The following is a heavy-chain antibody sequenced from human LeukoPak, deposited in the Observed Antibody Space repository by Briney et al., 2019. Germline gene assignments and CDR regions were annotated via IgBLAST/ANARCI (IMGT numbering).Heavy chain of an antibody. CDR1: RYTFTGYY. CDR3: ARDASASWRHDFDY. J-gene: IGHJ4*02. Sequence: ASVKVSCKASRYTFTGYYMHWVRQAPGQGLEWMGWINPNSGDTNYAQKFQGRVTMTRDTSISTAYMELSSLTSDDTAVYYCARDASASWRHDFDYWGQGTLVTVSS. D-gene: IGHD3-16*01. CDR2: INPNSGDT. V-gene: IGHV1-2*02.